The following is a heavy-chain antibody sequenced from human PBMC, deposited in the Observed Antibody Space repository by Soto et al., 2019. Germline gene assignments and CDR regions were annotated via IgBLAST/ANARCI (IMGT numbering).Heavy chain of an antibody. CDR2: ISSSSSTI. CDR3: ARAYYYDSSGYLNWFDP. V-gene: IGHV3-48*01. CDR1: GFTFSSYS. J-gene: IGHJ5*02. D-gene: IGHD3-22*01. Sequence: GGSLRLSCAASGFTFSSYSMNWVRQAPGKGLEWVSYISSSSSTIYYADSVKGRFTISRDNAKNSLYLQMNSLRAEDTAVYYCARAYYYDSSGYLNWFDPWGQGTLVTVSS.